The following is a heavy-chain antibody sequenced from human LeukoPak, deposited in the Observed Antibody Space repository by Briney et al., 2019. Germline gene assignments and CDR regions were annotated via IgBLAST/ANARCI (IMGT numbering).Heavy chain of an antibody. V-gene: IGHV3-23*01. J-gene: IGHJ4*02. D-gene: IGHD3-9*01. CDR3: AKGDLDWLLEED. CDR1: GFTFSSYA. CDR2: ISGSGGST. Sequence: GGSLRLSCAASGFTFSSYAMSWVRQAPGKGLEWVSAISGSGGSTYYADSVKGRFTISRDNSKNTLYLQMNSLRAEGTAVYYCAKGDLDWLLEEDWGQGTLVTVSS.